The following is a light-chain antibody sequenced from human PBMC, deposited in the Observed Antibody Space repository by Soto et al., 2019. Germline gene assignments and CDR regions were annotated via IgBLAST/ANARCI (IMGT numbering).Light chain of an antibody. CDR2: GAS. J-gene: IGKJ1*01. CDR3: QQYNNWRQA. V-gene: IGKV3-15*01. CDR1: QSVSSN. Sequence: IVMTQSPVTLSVSPGERATLSCRASQSVSSNLAWYQQKPGQAPRLLIYGASTRATGIPARFSGSGSGTEFTLTISSLQPEDFAVYYCQQYNNWRQAFGQGTKVDIK.